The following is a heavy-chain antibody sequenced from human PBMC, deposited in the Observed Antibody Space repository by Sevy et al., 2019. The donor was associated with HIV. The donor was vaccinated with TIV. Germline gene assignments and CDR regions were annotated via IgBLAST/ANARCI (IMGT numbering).Heavy chain of an antibody. J-gene: IGHJ4*02. CDR3: VRVLSRNGFWDFDS. CDR2: ISTDATKQ. Sequence: GGSLRLSCVASGFTFNIYGIHWVRQAPGKGLEWMAVISTDATKQHFIDSMKGRFTMARDNSKYTVFLQMNNLRHDDTVTYYGVRVLSRNGFWDFDSWGQGTLVTVSS. D-gene: IGHD3-3*01. V-gene: IGHV3-30-3*01. CDR1: GFTFNIYG.